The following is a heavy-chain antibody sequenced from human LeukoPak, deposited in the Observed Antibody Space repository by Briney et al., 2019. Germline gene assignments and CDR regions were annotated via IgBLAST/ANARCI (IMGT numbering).Heavy chain of an antibody. D-gene: IGHD3-10*01. CDR1: GFTVSSNY. CDR2: IYSGGST. Sequence: GGSLRLSCAASGFTVSSNYMSWVRQAPGKGLEWVSVIYSGGSTYYADSVKGRFTISRDNSKNTLYLQMNSLRAEDTAVYYCAKLVRDYYGSGSYFDYWGQGTLVTVSS. CDR3: AKLVRDYYGSGSYFDY. J-gene: IGHJ4*02. V-gene: IGHV3-53*01.